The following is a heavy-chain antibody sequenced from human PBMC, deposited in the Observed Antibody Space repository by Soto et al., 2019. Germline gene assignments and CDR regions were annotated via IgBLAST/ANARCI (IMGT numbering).Heavy chain of an antibody. CDR1: GYSFTSYW. D-gene: IGHD2-2*01. CDR3: ARRDCSSTSCYLKEDYYYYGMDV. V-gene: IGHV5-51*01. CDR2: IYPGDSDT. J-gene: IGHJ6*02. Sequence: GESLKISCKGSGYSFTSYWIGWVRQMPGKGLEWMGIIYPGDSDTRYSPSFQGQVTISADKSISTAYLQWSSLKASDTAMYYCARRDCSSTSCYLKEDYYYYGMDVWGQGTTVTVS.